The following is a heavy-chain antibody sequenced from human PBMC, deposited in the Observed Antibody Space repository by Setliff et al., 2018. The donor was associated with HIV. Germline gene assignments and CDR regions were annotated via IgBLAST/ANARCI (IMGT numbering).Heavy chain of an antibody. CDR2: ISYGSTWV. CDR3: ARAYNVYDYRFDSSGYDY. CDR1: GFTFSTYC. Sequence: GGSLRLSCAASGFTFSTYCMNWVRQAPGKGLEWVSSISYGSTWVYYSDSVKGRFTISRDDAKNSLFLQMNSLKAEDTAVYYCARAYNVYDYRFDSSGYDYWGQGTLVTVSS. V-gene: IGHV3-21*04. J-gene: IGHJ4*02. D-gene: IGHD3-22*01.